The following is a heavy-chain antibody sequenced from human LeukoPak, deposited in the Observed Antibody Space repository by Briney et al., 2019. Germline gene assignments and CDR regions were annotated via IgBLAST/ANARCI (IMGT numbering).Heavy chain of an antibody. CDR2: ISSSSSYI. D-gene: IGHD2-15*01. CDR3: ARATADCSGGSCYVPFFDY. J-gene: IGHJ4*02. V-gene: IGHV3-21*01. CDR1: GFTFSSYS. Sequence: GGSLRLSCAASGFTFSSYSMNWVRQAPGKGLEWVSSISSSSSYIYYADSVKGRFTISRDNAKNSLYLQMNSLRAEDTAVYYCARATADCSGGSCYVPFFDYWGQGTLVTVSS.